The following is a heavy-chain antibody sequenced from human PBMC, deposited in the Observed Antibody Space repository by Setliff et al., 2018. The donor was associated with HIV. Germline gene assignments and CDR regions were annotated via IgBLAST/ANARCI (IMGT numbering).Heavy chain of an antibody. D-gene: IGHD4-17*01. CDR3: AREGLSRLGFDY. CDR1: GDSISSGSHY. J-gene: IGHJ4*02. CDR2: IYTGGNA. V-gene: IGHV4-61*09. Sequence: SETLSLTCTVSGDSISSGSHYWSWIRQPAGKGLEWIGHIYTGGNANYNPSLQSRVTISVDTSKNQFSLMLGSMTAADTAVYYCAREGLSRLGFDYWGQGTLCTVSS.